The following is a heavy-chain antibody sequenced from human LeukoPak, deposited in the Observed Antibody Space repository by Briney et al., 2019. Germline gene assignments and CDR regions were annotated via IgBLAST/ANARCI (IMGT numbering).Heavy chain of an antibody. CDR3: ARFWSGYSTGVDV. D-gene: IGHD3-3*01. Sequence: GRSLRLSCAASGFTFSSYGMHWVRQAPGKGLEWVAVISYDGSNKYYADSVKGRFTISRDNSKNTLYLQMNSLRAEDTAVYYCARFWSGYSTGVDVWGKGTTVTVSS. CDR1: GFTFSSYG. J-gene: IGHJ6*04. CDR2: ISYDGSNK. V-gene: IGHV3-30*03.